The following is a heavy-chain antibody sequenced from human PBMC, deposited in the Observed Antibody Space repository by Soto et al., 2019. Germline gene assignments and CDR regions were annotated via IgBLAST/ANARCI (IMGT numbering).Heavy chain of an antibody. Sequence: QVQLQESGPGPLKPSQTLSLTCTVSGGSISSDTSYWSWIRQPPGTGLEWIGHISSSGTNSYNPSLESRVTMSVDTSKRQFSLRLTSVTATDTAVYYCARRYCSGTSCLDWIDPWGQGSLVTVSS. J-gene: IGHJ5*02. CDR2: ISSSGTN. CDR3: ARRYCSGTSCLDWIDP. D-gene: IGHD2-2*01. CDR1: GGSISSDTSY. V-gene: IGHV4-30-4*01.